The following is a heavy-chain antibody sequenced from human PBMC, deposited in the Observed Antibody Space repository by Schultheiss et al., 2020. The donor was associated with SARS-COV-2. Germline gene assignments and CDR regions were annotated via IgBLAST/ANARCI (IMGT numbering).Heavy chain of an antibody. CDR2: INHSGST. J-gene: IGHJ3*02. V-gene: IGHV4-34*01. CDR3: AREKDYDSSGYYRAFDI. Sequence: SETLSLTCTVSGGSISSYYWSWIRQHPGKGLEWIGEINHSGSTKYNPSLKSRVTISVDTSKNQFSLKLISVTAADTAVYYCAREKDYDSSGYYRAFDIWGQGTMITVAS. D-gene: IGHD3-22*01. CDR1: GGSISSYY.